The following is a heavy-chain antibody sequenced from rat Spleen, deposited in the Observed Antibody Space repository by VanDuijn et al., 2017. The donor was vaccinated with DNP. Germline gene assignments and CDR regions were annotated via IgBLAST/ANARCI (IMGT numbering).Heavy chain of an antibody. CDR2: ISYSGST. D-gene: IGHD1-2*01. CDR1: GYSITSNY. J-gene: IGHJ3*01. V-gene: IGHV3-1*01. CDR3: ARAYYYSSYTH. Sequence: EVQLQESGPGLVKPSQSLSLTCSVTGYSITSNYWGWIRKFPGNKMEWMGYISYSGSTNYNPSLKSRFSITRDTSKNQFFLQLNSVTTEDTATYYCARAYYYSSYTHWGQGTLVTVSS.